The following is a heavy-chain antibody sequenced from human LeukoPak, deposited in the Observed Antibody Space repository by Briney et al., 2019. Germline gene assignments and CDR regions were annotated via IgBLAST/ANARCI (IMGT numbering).Heavy chain of an antibody. CDR1: GFTVRSNY. CDR3: ARGEDGYNLIGDY. Sequence: GGSLRLSCAASGFTVRSNYMTWVRQAPGKGLEWVSSISSSSSYIYYADLVQGRFTISRDNAKKSLYPQMDSLRAEDTAVYYCARGEDGYNLIGDYWGQGTLVTVSS. D-gene: IGHD5-24*01. J-gene: IGHJ4*02. CDR2: ISSSSSYI. V-gene: IGHV3-21*01.